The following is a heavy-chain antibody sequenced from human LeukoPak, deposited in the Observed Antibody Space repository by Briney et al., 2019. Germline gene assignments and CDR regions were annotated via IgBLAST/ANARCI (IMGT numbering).Heavy chain of an antibody. CDR1: GFTFSSYA. CDR2: ISGSGGST. J-gene: IGHJ4*02. CDR3: ANRPTYSSSSPGGFDY. Sequence: GGSLRLSCAASGFTFSSYAMSWVRQAPGKGLEWVSAISGSGGSTYYADSVKGRFTISRDNSKNTLYLQMNSLRAEDTAVYYCANRPTYSSSSPGGFDYWGLGTLVTVSS. D-gene: IGHD6-6*01. V-gene: IGHV3-23*01.